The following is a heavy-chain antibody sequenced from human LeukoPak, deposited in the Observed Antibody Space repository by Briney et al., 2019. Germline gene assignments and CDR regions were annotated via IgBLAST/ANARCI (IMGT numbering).Heavy chain of an antibody. V-gene: IGHV4-34*01. D-gene: IGHD3-9*01. CDR3: ARRTRYFDR. Sequence: SETLSLTRAVYGGSFSGYYWSWIRQPPGKGLEWIGEINHSGSTNYNPSLKSRVTISVDTSKNQFSLKLSSVTAADTAVYYCARRTRYFDRWGQGTLVTVSS. CDR2: INHSGST. CDR1: GGSFSGYY. J-gene: IGHJ4*02.